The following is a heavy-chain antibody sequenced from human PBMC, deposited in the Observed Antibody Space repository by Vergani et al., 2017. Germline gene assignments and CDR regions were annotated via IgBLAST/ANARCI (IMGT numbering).Heavy chain of an antibody. V-gene: IGHV1-2*02. Sequence: QVHLLQSGAEVKKPGASVRVSCRASGYSFTAYYIHWVRQTPGQGLQWMGWIRPDSGATKYAQKFQDRVTMTRDTSIRAAYMDLNGLTSDDTAVYYCARCRYLGDYGYDGLDIWGQGTVVTVSS. CDR3: ARCRYLGDYGYDGLDI. J-gene: IGHJ3*02. CDR2: IRPDSGAT. CDR1: GYSFTAYY. D-gene: IGHD3-16*01.